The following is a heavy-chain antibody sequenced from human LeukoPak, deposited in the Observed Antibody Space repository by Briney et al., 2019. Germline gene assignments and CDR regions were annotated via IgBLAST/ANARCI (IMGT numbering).Heavy chain of an antibody. D-gene: IGHD7-27*01. CDR3: AKKVPANWGSYFDY. CDR1: GITFSTYW. V-gene: IGHV3-74*01. Sequence: QPGGSLRLSCAGSGITFSTYWMHWVRQAPGKGLVWVSRINSEGSTISYADSVKGRFTISRDNAKNTLYLQMNSLRAEDTAVYYCAKKVPANWGSYFDYWGQGTLVTVSS. CDR2: INSEGSTI. J-gene: IGHJ4*02.